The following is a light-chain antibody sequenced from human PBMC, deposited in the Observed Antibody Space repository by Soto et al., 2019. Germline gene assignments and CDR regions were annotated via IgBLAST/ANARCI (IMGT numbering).Light chain of an antibody. J-gene: IGLJ3*02. CDR2: SNN. CDR1: SSNIGSNT. V-gene: IGLV1-44*01. CDR3: AAWDDRLNGWV. Sequence: QSVLTQPPSASGTPGQRVSISCSGSSSNIGSNTVTWYQQLPGTAPKLLIYSNNQRPPGVPDRFSGSKSGTSASLSISGLQSEDEADYYCAAWDDRLNGWVFGGGTKLTVL.